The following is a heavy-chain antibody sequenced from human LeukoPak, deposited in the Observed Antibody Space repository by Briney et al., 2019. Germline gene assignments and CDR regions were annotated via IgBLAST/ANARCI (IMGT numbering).Heavy chain of an antibody. CDR3: ARDRGWIQHDI. V-gene: IGHV3-7*01. Sequence: GGSLRLSCPASRCAFSDSWMTWIRQAPGKGLEWVAFIKGDGSAKKYVDSVKGRFTISRDNAKNSLFLQMNSLRAEDTAVYYRARDRGWIQHDIWGQGTMVTVSS. CDR2: IKGDGSAK. J-gene: IGHJ3*02. CDR1: RCAFSDSW. D-gene: IGHD5-18*01.